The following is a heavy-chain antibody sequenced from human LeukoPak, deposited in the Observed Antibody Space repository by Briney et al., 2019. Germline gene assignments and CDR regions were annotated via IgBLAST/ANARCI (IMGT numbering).Heavy chain of an antibody. CDR2: IKQDGSEK. V-gene: IGHV3-7*01. CDR1: GFTFSTYW. CDR3: ARGPTRANSSDY. Sequence: GGSLRLSCAASGFTFSTYWMTWVRQAPGKGLEWVAKIKQDGSEKYYVDSVKGRFTISRDNAKNSLYLQMNSLRAEDTAVYYCARGPTRANSSDYWGQGTLLTVSS. J-gene: IGHJ4*02. D-gene: IGHD2/OR15-2a*01.